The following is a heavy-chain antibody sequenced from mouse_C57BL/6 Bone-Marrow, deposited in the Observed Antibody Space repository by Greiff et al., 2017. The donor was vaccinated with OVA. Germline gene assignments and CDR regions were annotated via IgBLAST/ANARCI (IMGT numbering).Heavy chain of an antibody. V-gene: IGHV6-6*01. CDR1: GFTFSDAW. Sequence: EVMLVESGGGLVQPGGSMKLSCAASGFTFSDAWMDWVRQSPEKGLEWVAEIRNKANNHATYYAESVKGRFTISRDDSKSSVYLQMNSLRAEDTGIYYCTRGLSAYAMDYWGQGTSVTVSS. CDR2: IRNKANNHAT. D-gene: IGHD2-3*01. CDR3: TRGLSAYAMDY. J-gene: IGHJ4*01.